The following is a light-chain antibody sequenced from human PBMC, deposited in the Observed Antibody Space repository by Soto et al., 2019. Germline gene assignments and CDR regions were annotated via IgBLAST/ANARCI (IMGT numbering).Light chain of an antibody. J-gene: IGKJ1*01. Sequence: EIVWPQSPGTLSLSPGERAALSGRASQSVSSSYLAWYQQKPGQAPRLLIYGASSRATGIPDRFSGSGSGTDFTLTISRLEPEDFAVYYCQQYTAWPLTFGQGTKVDIK. CDR2: GAS. CDR1: QSVSSSY. CDR3: QQYTAWPLT. V-gene: IGKV3-20*01.